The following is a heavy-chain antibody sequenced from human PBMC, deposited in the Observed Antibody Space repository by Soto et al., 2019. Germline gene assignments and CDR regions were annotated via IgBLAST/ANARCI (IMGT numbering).Heavy chain of an antibody. J-gene: IGHJ3*02. Sequence: QVQLQESGPGLVKPSETLSLTCTVSGGSISSYYWSWIRQPPGKGLEWIGYIYYSGSTNYNPSLKSRVTISVDTSKNQFSLKLSSVTAADTAVYYCASRLQPRVNTYDAFDIWGQGTMVTVSS. CDR2: IYYSGST. V-gene: IGHV4-59*01. CDR3: ASRLQPRVNTYDAFDI. CDR1: GGSISSYY. D-gene: IGHD3-16*01.